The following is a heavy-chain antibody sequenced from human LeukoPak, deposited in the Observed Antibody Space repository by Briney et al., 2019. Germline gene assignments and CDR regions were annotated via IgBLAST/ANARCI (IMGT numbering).Heavy chain of an antibody. Sequence: SETLSLTCAVYGGSFSGYYWSWIRQPPGKGLEWIGEINHSGSTNYNPSLKSQVTISVDTSKNQFSLKLSSVTAADTAVYYCARAYTAMAYNWFDPWGQGTLDTVSS. CDR1: GGSFSGYY. J-gene: IGHJ5*02. V-gene: IGHV4-34*01. CDR2: INHSGST. CDR3: ARAYTAMAYNWFDP. D-gene: IGHD5-18*01.